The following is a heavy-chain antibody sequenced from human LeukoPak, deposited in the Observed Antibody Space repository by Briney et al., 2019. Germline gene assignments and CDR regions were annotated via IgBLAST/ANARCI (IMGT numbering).Heavy chain of an antibody. D-gene: IGHD1-26*01. V-gene: IGHV3-21*01. CDR1: GFTFSRYS. J-gene: IGHJ4*02. Sequence: KPGGSLRLSCAASGFTFSRYSMNWVRQAPGKGLEWVSSISSSSSYIYYADSVKGRFTISRDNAKNSLYLQMNSLRAEDTAVYYCARGPPEGGIEIDYWGQGTLVTVSS. CDR2: ISSSSSYI. CDR3: ARGPPEGGIEIDY.